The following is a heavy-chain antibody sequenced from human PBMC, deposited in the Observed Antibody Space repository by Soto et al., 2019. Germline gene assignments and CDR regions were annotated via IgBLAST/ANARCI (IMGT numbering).Heavy chain of an antibody. CDR2: ISSYNGNT. CDR3: ARGPRYCSSTSCFSGVTWFDP. J-gene: IGHJ5*02. CDR1: GYTFTSYG. D-gene: IGHD2-2*01. V-gene: IGHV1-18*04. Sequence: ASVKVSCKASGYTFTSYGISWVRQAPGQGLEWMGWISSYNGNTNYAQKVQGRVTMTTDTSTSTTYMELRSLRSDGTAVYCCARGPRYCSSTSCFSGVTWFDPWGQGTLVTVSS.